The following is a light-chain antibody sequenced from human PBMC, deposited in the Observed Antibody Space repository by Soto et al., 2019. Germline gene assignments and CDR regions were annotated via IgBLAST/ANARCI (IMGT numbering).Light chain of an antibody. Sequence: DTVMTQSPDSLAVSLGERATINCKSSQSVLYSSNSKNSLAWYQQRPGQPPKLLIYWASTRESGVPDRFSGSGSGTDFTLTISSLQAEDVAVYYCQQYYVTPPTFGGGTKVESK. J-gene: IGKJ4*01. CDR1: QSVLYSSNSKNS. CDR2: WAS. V-gene: IGKV4-1*01. CDR3: QQYYVTPPT.